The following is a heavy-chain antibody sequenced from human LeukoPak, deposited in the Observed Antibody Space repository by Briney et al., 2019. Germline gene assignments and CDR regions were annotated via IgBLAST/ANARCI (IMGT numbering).Heavy chain of an antibody. CDR3: AKGRYSYEY. CDR1: GGSISNYY. V-gene: IGHV4-59*01. D-gene: IGHD5-18*01. Sequence: SETLSLTCTVSGGSISNYYWSWIWQPPGKGLEWIGYIYYSGSTSYNPSLKSRVTISVDTSKNQFSLKLSSVTAADTAVCYCAKGRYSYEYWGQGTLVTVSS. J-gene: IGHJ4*02. CDR2: IYYSGST.